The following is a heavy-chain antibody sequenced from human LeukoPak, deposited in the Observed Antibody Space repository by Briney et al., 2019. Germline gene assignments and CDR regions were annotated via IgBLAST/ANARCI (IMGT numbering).Heavy chain of an antibody. Sequence: SETLSLTCTVSGDSISAYYWNWIRQPAGKGLEWIGRIYASGSSNYNPSLRSRVTMSVDTSKSQFSLTLSSVTAADTAVYYCARDSNSVWRSLDYWGLGALVTVSS. J-gene: IGHJ4*02. CDR3: ARDSNSVWRSLDY. CDR2: IYASGSS. CDR1: GDSISAYY. D-gene: IGHD6-19*01. V-gene: IGHV4-4*07.